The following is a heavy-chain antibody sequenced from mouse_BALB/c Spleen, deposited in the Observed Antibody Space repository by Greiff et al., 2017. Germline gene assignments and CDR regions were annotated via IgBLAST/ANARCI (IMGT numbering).Heavy chain of an antibody. Sequence: EVKLMESGGGLVQPGGSRKLSCAASGFTFSSFGMHWVRQAPEKGLEWVAYISSGSSAIYYADTVKGRFTISRDNPKNTLFLQMTSLRSEDTAMYYCARHYYGYVGAMDYWGQGTSVTVSS. J-gene: IGHJ4*01. CDR2: ISSGSSAI. V-gene: IGHV5-17*02. CDR1: GFTFSSFG. D-gene: IGHD1-2*01. CDR3: ARHYYGYVGAMDY.